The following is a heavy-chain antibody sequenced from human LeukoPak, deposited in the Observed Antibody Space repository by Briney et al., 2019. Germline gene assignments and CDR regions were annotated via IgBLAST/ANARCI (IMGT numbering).Heavy chain of an antibody. CDR1: GFTFSSYE. D-gene: IGHD4-17*01. V-gene: IGHV3-48*03. CDR3: AKDPTYGDYLNWFDP. Sequence: GGSLRLSCAASGFTFSSYEMNWVRQAPGKGLEWVSYISSSGSTIYYADSVKGRFTISRDNAKNSLYLQMNSLRAEDTAVYYCAKDPTYGDYLNWFDPWGQGTLVTVSS. CDR2: ISSSGSTI. J-gene: IGHJ5*02.